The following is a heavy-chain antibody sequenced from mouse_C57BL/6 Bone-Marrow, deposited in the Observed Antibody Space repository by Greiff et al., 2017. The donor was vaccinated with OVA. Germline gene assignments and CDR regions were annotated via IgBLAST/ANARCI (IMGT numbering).Heavy chain of an antibody. CDR2: ISNKANDYTT. CDR1: GFTFSDFY. CDR3: ARDAIRDAMDY. V-gene: IGHV7-1*01. D-gene: IGHD2-12*01. Sequence: EVQVVESGGGLVQSGRSLRLSCATSGFTFSDFYMEWVRQAPGKGLEWIAAISNKANDYTTEYSASVKGRFIVSRDTSQSILYLQMNALRAEDTAIYYGARDAIRDAMDYWGQGTSVTVSS. J-gene: IGHJ4*01.